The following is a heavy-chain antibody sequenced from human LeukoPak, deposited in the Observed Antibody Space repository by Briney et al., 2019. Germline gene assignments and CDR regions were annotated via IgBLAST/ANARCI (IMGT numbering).Heavy chain of an antibody. D-gene: IGHD6-13*01. CDR3: ARTYSLAAGLDP. CDR1: GYSISSGYY. Sequence: PSETLSLTCTVSGYSISSGYYWGWIRQPPGKGLEWIGSIYHSGSTYYNPSLKSRVTISVDTSKNQFSLKLSSVTAADMAVYYCARTYSLAAGLDPWGQGTLVTVSS. J-gene: IGHJ5*02. V-gene: IGHV4-38-2*02. CDR2: IYHSGST.